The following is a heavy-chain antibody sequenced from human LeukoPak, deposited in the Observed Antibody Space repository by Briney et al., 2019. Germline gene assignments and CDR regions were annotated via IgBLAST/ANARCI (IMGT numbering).Heavy chain of an antibody. Sequence: SETLSLTCTVSGGSISSSSYYWSWIRQPPGKGLEWIGYIYYSGSTNYNPSLKSRVTISVDTSKNQFSLKLSSVTAADTAVYYCARGLFPAPFLGYSYGYGWFDPWGQGTLVTVSS. CDR1: GGSISSSSYY. CDR3: ARGLFPAPFLGYSYGYGWFDP. D-gene: IGHD5-18*01. V-gene: IGHV4-61*01. J-gene: IGHJ5*02. CDR2: IYYSGST.